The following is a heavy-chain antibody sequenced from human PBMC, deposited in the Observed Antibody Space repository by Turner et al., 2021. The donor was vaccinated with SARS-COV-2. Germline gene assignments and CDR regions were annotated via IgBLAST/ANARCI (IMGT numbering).Heavy chain of an antibody. CDR2: FNYSGST. J-gene: IGHJ6*02. Sequence: QVQLQESGPGLVKPSETLSLTCTVSGGYISSYYWSWIRQPPGKGLVWIGYFNYSGSTNYNPSLKSRVTISVDTSKNQFSLKLSSVTAADSAVYYCARHGFSGWDGGGMDVWGQGTTVTVSS. CDR1: GGYISSYY. D-gene: IGHD6-19*01. CDR3: ARHGFSGWDGGGMDV. V-gene: IGHV4-59*08.